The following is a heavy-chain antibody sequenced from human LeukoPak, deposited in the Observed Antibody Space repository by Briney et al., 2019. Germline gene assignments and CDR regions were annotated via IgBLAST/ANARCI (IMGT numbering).Heavy chain of an antibody. V-gene: IGHV3-7*03. CDR1: GFTFRSFW. D-gene: IGHD4-17*01. Sequence: PGGSLRLSCAASGFTFRSFWMSWVRQAPGKRLEWVANIKQNGAEEYYMDSVKGRFAISRDNAKNSVYLQMNSLRVEDTAIYYCARYTAVSSPGAFDIWGQGTMVTVPS. CDR2: IKQNGAEE. J-gene: IGHJ3*02. CDR3: ARYTAVSSPGAFDI.